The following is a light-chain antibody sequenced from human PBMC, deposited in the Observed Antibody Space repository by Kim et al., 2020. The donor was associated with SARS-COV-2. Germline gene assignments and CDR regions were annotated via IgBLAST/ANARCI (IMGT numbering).Light chain of an antibody. CDR2: EDN. CDR1: SGSIASNY. CDR3: QSYDSSNVV. Sequence: GPTVSISCTRSSGSIASNYVQWYQQRPGSAPTTVIYEDNQSPSGVPDRFSGSIDSSSNSASLTISGLKTEDEADYYCQSYDSSNVVFGGGTQLTVL. V-gene: IGLV6-57*03. J-gene: IGLJ2*01.